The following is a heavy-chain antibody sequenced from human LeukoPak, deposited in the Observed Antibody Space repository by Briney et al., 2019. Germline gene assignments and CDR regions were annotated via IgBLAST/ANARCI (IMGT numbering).Heavy chain of an antibody. V-gene: IGHV3-23*01. CDR3: AREGNYYYDSSGYYSSCFDY. CDR2: IFPSGGEI. CDR1: GFTFSTFA. Sequence: PGGSLRLSCAASGFTFSTFAMIWVRQPPGKGLEWVSSIFPSGGEIHYADSVRGRFTISRDNSKSTLSLQMNSLRAEDTAVYYCAREGNYYYDSSGYYSSCFDYWGQGTLVTVSS. J-gene: IGHJ4*02. D-gene: IGHD3-22*01.